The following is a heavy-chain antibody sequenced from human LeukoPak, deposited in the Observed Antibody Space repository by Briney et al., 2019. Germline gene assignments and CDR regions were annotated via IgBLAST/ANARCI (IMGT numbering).Heavy chain of an antibody. D-gene: IGHD3-10*01. CDR2: FDPEDGET. V-gene: IGHV1-24*01. CDR1: GYTLTELS. CDR3: ATATLDLFTMVRGVIITGFDY. J-gene: IGHJ4*02. Sequence: ASVKVSCKVSGYTLTELSMHWVRQAPGKGLEWMGGFDPEDGETIYVQKFQGRVTMTEDTSTDTAYMELSSLRSEDTAVYYCATATLDLFTMVRGVIITGFDYWGQGTLVTVSS.